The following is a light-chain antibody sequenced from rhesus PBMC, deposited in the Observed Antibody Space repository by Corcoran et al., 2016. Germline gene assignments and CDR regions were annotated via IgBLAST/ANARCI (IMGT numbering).Light chain of an antibody. CDR1: QRVSSY. CDR3: YQHSSGWT. V-gene: IGKV3-10*01. CDR2: GAS. Sequence: QVILTQSPATLSLSPGERATLSCRASQRVSSYLAWYQQKPGKAPRLLIYGASSRANGLPDRLSGSGSGTDFPLPISRLAPEDVGVYRCYQHSSGWTFGQGTKVEIK. J-gene: IGKJ1*01.